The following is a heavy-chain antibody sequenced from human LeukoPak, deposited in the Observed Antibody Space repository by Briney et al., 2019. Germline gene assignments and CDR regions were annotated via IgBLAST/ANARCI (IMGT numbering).Heavy chain of an antibody. CDR2: ISNNGGTT. CDR3: AKGLGFLPQFDY. J-gene: IGHJ4*02. D-gene: IGHD6-19*01. Sequence: GGSLRLSCAVSGFTFITEAMTWVRQAPGKGLEWVSTISNNGGTTYYADSVKGRSTISRDNSRNTVYLQMNSLRAEDTAFYYCAKGLGFLPQFDYWGQGTLVAVSS. V-gene: IGHV3-23*01. CDR1: GFTFITEA.